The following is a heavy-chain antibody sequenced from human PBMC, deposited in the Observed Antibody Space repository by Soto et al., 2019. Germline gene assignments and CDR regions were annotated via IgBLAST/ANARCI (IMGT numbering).Heavy chain of an antibody. D-gene: IGHD3-3*01. J-gene: IGHJ4*02. CDR1: GYTFTDYY. Sequence: GASVKVSCKASGYTFTDYYIQWVRQAPGQGLEYMGWISPKSGGEAHAQKFRGRVTMTRDTSVNSAYLHLSSLTAMPNRVPLFWDYWGQGTLVTVSS. CDR2: ISPKSGGE. CDR3: WDY. V-gene: IGHV1-2*02.